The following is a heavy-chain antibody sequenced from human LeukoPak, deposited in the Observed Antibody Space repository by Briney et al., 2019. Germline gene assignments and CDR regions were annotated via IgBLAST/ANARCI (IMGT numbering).Heavy chain of an antibody. CDR2: MKEDGSEK. Sequence: GGSLRLSCAGSGITFNNHWTNWVRQAPGKGLEWVGNMKEDGSEKYYVDSVKGRFTISRDSARNSVFLEMNSLGAEDTAVYYCMRDLGGLWGQGTLVSVSS. J-gene: IGHJ4*02. D-gene: IGHD3-16*01. CDR3: MRDLGGL. V-gene: IGHV3-7*03. CDR1: GITFNNHW.